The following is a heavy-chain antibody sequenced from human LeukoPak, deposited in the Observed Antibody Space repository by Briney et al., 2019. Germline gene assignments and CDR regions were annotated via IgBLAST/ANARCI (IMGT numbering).Heavy chain of an antibody. CDR1: GGTFSSYA. CDR2: IIPIFGTA. V-gene: IGHV1-69*13. J-gene: IGHJ3*02. D-gene: IGHD3-22*01. CDR3: ARALVATDSRAPDAFDI. Sequence: ASVKVSCKASGGTFSSYAISWVRQAPGQGLGWMGGIIPIFGTANYAQKFQGRVTITADESTSTAYMELSSLRSEDTAVYYCARALVATDSRAPDAFDIWGQGTMVTVSS.